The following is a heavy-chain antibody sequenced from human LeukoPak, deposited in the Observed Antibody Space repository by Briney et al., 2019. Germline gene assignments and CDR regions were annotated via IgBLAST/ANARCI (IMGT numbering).Heavy chain of an antibody. CDR3: ARVSSLAAAGSFDY. D-gene: IGHD6-13*01. CDR2: INPNSGGT. V-gene: IGHV1-2*04. J-gene: IGHJ4*02. CDR1: GYTFTGYY. Sequence: ASVKVSCKASGYTFTGYYMHWVRQAPGQGLEWMGWINPNSGGTNYAQKFQGWVTMTRDTSISTAYMELSRLRSDDTAVYYCARVSSLAAAGSFDYWGQGTLVTVSS.